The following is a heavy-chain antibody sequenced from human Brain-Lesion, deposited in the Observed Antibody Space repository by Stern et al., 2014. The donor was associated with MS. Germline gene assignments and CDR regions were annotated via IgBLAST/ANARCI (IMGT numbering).Heavy chain of an antibody. D-gene: IGHD4-17*01. Sequence: VQLVESGGGVVQPGRSLRLSCAASGFTFSYHAMHWVRQAPGKGLEWVALISYDGSDKNDADSVKGRFTISRDNSRNTLYLQMNSLRVDDTAVYYCARGGAVTTSDYYLDYWGQGILVTVPS. V-gene: IGHV3-30*01. CDR3: ARGGAVTTSDYYLDY. CDR2: ISYDGSDK. CDR1: GFTFSYHA. J-gene: IGHJ4*02.